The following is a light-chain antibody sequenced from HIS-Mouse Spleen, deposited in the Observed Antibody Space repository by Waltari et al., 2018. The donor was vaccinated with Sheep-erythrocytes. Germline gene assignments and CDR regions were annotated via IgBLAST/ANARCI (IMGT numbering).Light chain of an antibody. Sequence: QSALTQPPSASGSPGQSVTISCTGTRSDVGGYNYVSWYQQHPGKAPKLMIYEVSNRRSGVPVRFSGSKSGNTASLTVSGLQAEDEADYYCSSYAGSNNWVFGGGTKLTVL. CDR3: SSYAGSNNWV. CDR1: RSDVGGYNY. J-gene: IGLJ3*02. CDR2: EVS. V-gene: IGLV2-8*01.